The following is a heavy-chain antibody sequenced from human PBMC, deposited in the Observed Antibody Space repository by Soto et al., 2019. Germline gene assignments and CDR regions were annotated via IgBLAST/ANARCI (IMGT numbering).Heavy chain of an antibody. Sequence: ASVKVSCKASGYTFTSYGISWVRQAPGQGLEWMGWISAYNGNTNYAQKLQGRVTMTTDKSTSTAYMELSSLMSEDTAVYFCARDWIALEFQQPRGFYYYAMDVWGKGTSVTVSS. D-gene: IGHD6-13*01. CDR1: GYTFTSYG. CDR2: ISAYNGNT. J-gene: IGHJ6*04. CDR3: ARDWIALEFQQPRGFYYYAMDV. V-gene: IGHV1-18*01.